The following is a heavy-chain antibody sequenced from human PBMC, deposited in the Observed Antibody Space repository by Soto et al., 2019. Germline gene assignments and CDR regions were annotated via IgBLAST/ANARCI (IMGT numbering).Heavy chain of an antibody. CDR3: ARISTTSYFDF. CDR2: ISSSSSTI. V-gene: IGHV3-48*01. CDR1: GFTFSSYS. J-gene: IGHJ4*02. Sequence: EVQLVESGGGLVQPGGSLRLSCAASGFTFSSYSMNWVRQAPGKGLEWVSYISSSSSTIYYADSVKGRFTISRDNAKNSLYLQMNSLKTEDTAVYFCARISTTSYFDFWGQGTLVTVSS.